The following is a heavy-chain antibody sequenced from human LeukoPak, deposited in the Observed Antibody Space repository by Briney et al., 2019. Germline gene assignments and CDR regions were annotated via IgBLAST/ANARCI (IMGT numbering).Heavy chain of an antibody. D-gene: IGHD5-12*01. V-gene: IGHV1-3*01. CDR2: INAGNDNT. CDR3: AREDPSVYSGYDSSYYYGMDV. Sequence: GASVNVSCKASGYTFTSYAMHWVRQAPGQRLEWMGWINAGNDNTKYSQKFQGRVTITRDTSASTAYMELSSLRSEDTAVYYCAREDPSVYSGYDSSYYYGMDVWGQGTTVTVSS. CDR1: GYTFTSYA. J-gene: IGHJ6*02.